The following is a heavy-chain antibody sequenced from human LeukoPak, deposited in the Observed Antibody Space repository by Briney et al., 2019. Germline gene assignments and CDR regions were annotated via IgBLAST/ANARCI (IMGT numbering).Heavy chain of an antibody. CDR3: AKRSCSGGNCRSHPPIDY. V-gene: IGHV3-23*01. D-gene: IGHD2-15*01. Sequence: GGSLRLSCAASGFTFRSYGMSWVRQAPGKGLEWVSGISGSGGDTDYADSVKGRFTSSRDNSKNTLYLQMNSLRAEDTAVYYCAKRSCSGGNCRSHPPIDYWGQGTLVTVSS. J-gene: IGHJ4*02. CDR2: ISGSGGDT. CDR1: GFTFRSYG.